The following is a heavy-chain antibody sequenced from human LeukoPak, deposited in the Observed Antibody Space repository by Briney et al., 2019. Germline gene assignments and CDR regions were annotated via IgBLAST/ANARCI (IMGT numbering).Heavy chain of an antibody. J-gene: IGHJ4*02. V-gene: IGHV4-34*01. D-gene: IGHD3-16*02. CDR3: GRGLLRLGELSLLAYYFDY. CDR1: GGSFSGYY. CDR2: INHSGST. Sequence: PSETLSLTCAVYGGSFSGYYWSWIRQPPGKGLEWIGEINHSGSTNYNPSLKSRVTISGDTSKNQFSLKLSSVTAADTGVYYCGRGLLRLGELSLLAYYFDYWGQGTLVTVSS.